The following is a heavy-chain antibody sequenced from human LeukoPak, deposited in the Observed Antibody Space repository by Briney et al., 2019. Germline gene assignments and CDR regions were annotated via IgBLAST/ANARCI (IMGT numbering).Heavy chain of an antibody. J-gene: IGHJ3*02. CDR1: GGSISSGGYY. Sequence: SQTLSLTCTVSGGSISSGGYYWSWIRQHPGKGLEWIGYIYYSGSTYYNPSLKSRVTMSVDTSKNQFSLKLSSVTAADTAVYYCAREGEMATENAFDIWGQGTMVTVSS. CDR2: IYYSGST. V-gene: IGHV4-31*03. CDR3: AREGEMATENAFDI. D-gene: IGHD5-24*01.